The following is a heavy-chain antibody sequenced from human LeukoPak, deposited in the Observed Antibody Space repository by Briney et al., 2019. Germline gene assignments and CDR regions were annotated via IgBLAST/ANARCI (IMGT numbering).Heavy chain of an antibody. J-gene: IGHJ4*02. D-gene: IGHD2-15*01. CDR2: ISSSGSTI. V-gene: IGHV3-11*01. Sequence: PGGSLRLSCAASGFTFSDYYMSWIRQAPGKGLVWVSYISSSGSTIYYADSVKGRSTISRDNAKNSLYLQMNSLRAEDTAVYYCARVPYCSGGSCYSEREYYFDYWGQGTLVTVSS. CDR1: GFTFSDYY. CDR3: ARVPYCSGGSCYSEREYYFDY.